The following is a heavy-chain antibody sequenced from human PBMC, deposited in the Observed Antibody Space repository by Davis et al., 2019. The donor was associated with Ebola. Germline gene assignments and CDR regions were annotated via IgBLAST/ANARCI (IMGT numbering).Heavy chain of an antibody. CDR3: AKDFPVGRYGGWGY. J-gene: IGHJ4*02. V-gene: IGHV3-23*01. Sequence: GGSLRLSCAASGFTFSNYGMMWVRQAPGEGLEWISYITPTAVITHYADSVKGRFTISRDNSKNTLYLQMNSLRAEDTAVYYCAKDFPVGRYGGWGYWGQGTLVTVSS. CDR1: GFTFSNYG. D-gene: IGHD4-23*01. CDR2: ITPTAVIT.